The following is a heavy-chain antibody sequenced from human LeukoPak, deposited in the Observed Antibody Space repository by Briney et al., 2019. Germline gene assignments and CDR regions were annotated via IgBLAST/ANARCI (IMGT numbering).Heavy chain of an antibody. Sequence: EASVKVSCKASGGTFSSYAISWVRQAPGQGLEWMGGIIPIFGTANYAQKLQGRVTMTTDTSTSTAYMELRSLRSDDTAVYYCARDGDSSSWYVPNYYYGMDVWGQGTTVTVSS. D-gene: IGHD6-13*01. J-gene: IGHJ6*02. CDR1: GGTFSSYA. CDR3: ARDGDSSSWYVPNYYYGMDV. CDR2: IIPIFGTA. V-gene: IGHV1-69*05.